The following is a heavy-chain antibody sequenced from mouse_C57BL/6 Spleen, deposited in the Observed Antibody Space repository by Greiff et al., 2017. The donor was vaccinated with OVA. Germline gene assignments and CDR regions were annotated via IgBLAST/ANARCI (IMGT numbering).Heavy chain of an antibody. V-gene: IGHV1-26*01. CDR3: ARGDDGSLYFDY. D-gene: IGHD2-3*01. Sequence: VQLQQSGPELVKPGASVKISCKASGYTFTDYYMNWVKQSHGKSLEWIGDINPNNGGTSYNQKFKGKATLTVDKSSSTAYMELRSLTSEDSAVYYCARGDDGSLYFDYWGQGTTLTVSS. J-gene: IGHJ2*01. CDR1: GYTFTDYY. CDR2: INPNNGGT.